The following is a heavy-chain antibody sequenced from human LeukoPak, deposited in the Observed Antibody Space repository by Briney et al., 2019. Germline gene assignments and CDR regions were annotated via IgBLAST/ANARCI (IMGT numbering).Heavy chain of an antibody. J-gene: IGHJ4*02. D-gene: IGHD2-15*01. CDR2: INPNIGGT. CDR3: ARGGGGLAY. V-gene: IGHV1-2*02. CDR1: GDSFIYYF. Sequence: ASVKVSCKASGDSFIYYFIHWVRQAPGQFLEWMGWINPNIGGTNYAQKFQGRVTMTRDTSISTAYMELTSLTSDDTAVYFCARGGGGLAYWGPGTLVTVSS.